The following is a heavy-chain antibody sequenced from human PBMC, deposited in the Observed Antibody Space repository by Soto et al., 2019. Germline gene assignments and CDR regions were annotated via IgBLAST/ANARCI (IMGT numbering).Heavy chain of an antibody. J-gene: IGHJ6*02. D-gene: IGHD3-16*01. CDR1: GFTFSSYA. Sequence: PGGSLRLSCAASGFTFSSYAMSWVRQAPGKGLEWVSAISGSGGSTYYADSVKGRFTISRDNSKDTLYLQMNSLRAEDTAVYYCAKKQWTYDYVWGSYWGPDYYYYGMDVWGQGTTVTVSS. CDR2: ISGSGGST. CDR3: AKKQWTYDYVWGSYWGPDYYYYGMDV. V-gene: IGHV3-23*01.